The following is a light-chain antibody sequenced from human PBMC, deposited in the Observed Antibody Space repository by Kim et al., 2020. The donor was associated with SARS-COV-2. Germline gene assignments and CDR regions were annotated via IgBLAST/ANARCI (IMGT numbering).Light chain of an antibody. CDR2: VGLCGIVG. CDR1: SGYSNYK. CDR3: GADHGSGSNFVYV. V-gene: IGLV9-49*01. J-gene: IGLJ1*01. Sequence: CTLSSGYSNYKVDWYQQRPGKGPRFVMRVGLCGIVGSKGDGVPVRFSVLGSGLSRYLTIKNIQEEDESDYHCGADHGSGSNFVYVFGTGTKVTVL.